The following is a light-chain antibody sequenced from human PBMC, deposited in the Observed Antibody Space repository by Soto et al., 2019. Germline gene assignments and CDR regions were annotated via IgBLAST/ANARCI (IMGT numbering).Light chain of an antibody. CDR3: SSYRSIGSLV. V-gene: IGLV2-14*01. Sequence: QSVLTQPASVSGSPVQSITISCTGTSSDVGGYNYVSWYQHHPGKAPKVMIYEVSNRPSGVSNRFSGSKSGNTASLTISGLQAEDEADYYGSSYRSIGSLVFGTGTKLTVL. CDR1: SSDVGGYNY. J-gene: IGLJ1*01. CDR2: EVS.